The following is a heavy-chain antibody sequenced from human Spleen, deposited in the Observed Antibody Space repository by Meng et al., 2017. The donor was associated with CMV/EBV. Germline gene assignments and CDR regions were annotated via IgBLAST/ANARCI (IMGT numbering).Heavy chain of an antibody. J-gene: IGHJ4*02. D-gene: IGHD2-2*01. V-gene: IGHV3-7*03. CDR1: GFTFSSYW. CDR2: IKQDGSEK. CDR3: ARDGCSSTSCYDY. Sequence: GGSLRLSCAASGFTFSSYWMSWVRQAPGKGLEWVANIKQDGSEKYYVDSVKGRFTISRDNAKNSLYLQMNSLRAEDTAFYYCARDGCSSTSCYDYWGQGTLVTVSS.